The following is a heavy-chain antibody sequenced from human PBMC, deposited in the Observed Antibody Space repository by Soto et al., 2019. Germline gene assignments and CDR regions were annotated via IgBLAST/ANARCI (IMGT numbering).Heavy chain of an antibody. CDR2: INPSGGST. Sequence: AASVKVCCKATGYTFPNYYIHWVRQAPGQGLEWMGIINPSGGSTSYAQKFQGRVTMTRDTSTSTVYMELSSLRSEDTAVYYCARDSTMVRGVIDYWGQGTLVTVSS. D-gene: IGHD3-10*01. J-gene: IGHJ4*02. CDR1: GYTFPNYY. V-gene: IGHV1-46*01. CDR3: ARDSTMVRGVIDY.